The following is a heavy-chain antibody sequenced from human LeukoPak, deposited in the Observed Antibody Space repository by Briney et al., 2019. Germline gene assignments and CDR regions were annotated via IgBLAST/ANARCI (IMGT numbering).Heavy chain of an antibody. V-gene: IGHV1-18*04. J-gene: IGHJ4*02. CDR1: GYTLTGYS. D-gene: IGHD4-17*01. CDR3: ARQKKQTTAIDY. CDR2: ISSYNGGA. Sequence: ASVKVSCKASGYTLTGYSMHWVRQAPGQGLEWMGWISSYNGGADYAQKLQGRVTMTTDTSTSTTYMELRSLRSDDTAVYYCARQKKQTTAIDYWGQGTLVTVSS.